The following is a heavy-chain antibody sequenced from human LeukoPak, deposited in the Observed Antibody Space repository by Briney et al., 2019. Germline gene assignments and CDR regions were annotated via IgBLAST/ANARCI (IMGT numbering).Heavy chain of an antibody. CDR1: GGSISSGDYY. CDR2: IYYSGST. J-gene: IGHJ6*04. V-gene: IGHV4-30-4*01. CDR3: ARDRISDYVIYGMDV. D-gene: IGHD4-17*01. Sequence: SETLSLTCTVSGGSISSGDYYRSWIRQPPGKGLEWIGYIYYSGSTYYNPSLKSRVTISVDTSKNQFSLKLSSVTAADTAVYYCARDRISDYVIYGMDVWGKGTTVTVPS.